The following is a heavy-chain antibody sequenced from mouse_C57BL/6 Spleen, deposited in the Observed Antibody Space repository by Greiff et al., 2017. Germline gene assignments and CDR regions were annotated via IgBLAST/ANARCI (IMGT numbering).Heavy chain of an antibody. Sequence: QVTLKESGPGILQSSQTLSLTCSFSGFSLSTSGMGVSWLRQPSGKGLEWLAHIYWDDDKRYNPSLKSRLTISKDTSSNQVFLKITSVDTADTATYYCARTYYYGSSGYAMDYWGQGTSVTVSS. CDR3: ARTYYYGSSGYAMDY. D-gene: IGHD1-1*01. CDR1: GFSLSTSGMG. V-gene: IGHV8-12*01. J-gene: IGHJ4*01. CDR2: IYWDDDK.